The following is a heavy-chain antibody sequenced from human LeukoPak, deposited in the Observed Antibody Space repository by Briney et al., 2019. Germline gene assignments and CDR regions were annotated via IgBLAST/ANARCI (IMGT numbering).Heavy chain of an antibody. CDR3: AREGAYNFDY. J-gene: IGHJ4*02. CDR1: GFTFSSYG. D-gene: IGHD1-26*01. CDR2: IWYDGSNK. V-gene: IGHV3-33*01. Sequence: GRSLRLSCAASGFTFSSYGMHWVRQAPGKGLEWVAVIWYDGSNKYYADSVKGRFTISRDNSKNTLYLQMSSLRAEDTAVYYCAREGAYNFDYWGQGTLVTVSS.